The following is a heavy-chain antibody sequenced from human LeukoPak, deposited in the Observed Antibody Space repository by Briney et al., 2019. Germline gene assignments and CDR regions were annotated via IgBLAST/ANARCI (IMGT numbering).Heavy chain of an antibody. Sequence: GVLRLSCAASGFIFSSYAMSWVRQAPGKGLEWVSAISGSGGNTYYADSVKGRFTISRDNSKNTLYLQMNSLRAEDTAVYYCANSYGDYYYYYGMDVWGKGTTVTVSS. V-gene: IGHV3-23*01. CDR1: GFIFSSYA. CDR3: ANSYGDYYYYYGMDV. D-gene: IGHD4-17*01. CDR2: ISGSGGNT. J-gene: IGHJ6*04.